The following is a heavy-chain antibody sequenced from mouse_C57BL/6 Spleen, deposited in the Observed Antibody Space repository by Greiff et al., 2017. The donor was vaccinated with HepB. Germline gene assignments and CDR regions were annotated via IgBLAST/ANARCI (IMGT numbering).Heavy chain of an antibody. CDR1: GYTFTGYW. Sequence: VKLQESGAELLKPGASVKLSCKATGYTFTGYWIEWVKQRPGHGLEWIGEILPGSGSTNYNGKFKGKATFTADTSSNTAYMQRSSLTTEDSAIYYCARRGDWYFDVWGTGTTVTVSS. CDR3: ARRGDWYFDV. J-gene: IGHJ1*03. V-gene: IGHV1-9*01. CDR2: ILPGSGST.